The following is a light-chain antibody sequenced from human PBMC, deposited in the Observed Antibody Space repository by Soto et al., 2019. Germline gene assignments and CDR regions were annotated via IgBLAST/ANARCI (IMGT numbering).Light chain of an antibody. V-gene: IGKV1-9*01. CDR3: QVNGYPPT. J-gene: IGKJ1*01. CDR2: GAF. CDR1: QGFSSS. Sequence: IPLTQSPSSLSASVGDRVIITCRASQGFSSSVAWYQQKPGKAPKLLIYGAFTLQSGVPSRFSGSGSGTDFTLTISSLQPEDFATYYCQVNGYPPTFGQGTKVEIK.